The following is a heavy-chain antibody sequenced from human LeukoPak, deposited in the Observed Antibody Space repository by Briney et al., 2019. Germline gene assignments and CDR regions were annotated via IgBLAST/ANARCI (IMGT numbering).Heavy chain of an antibody. CDR3: ARDGYYYDSSGYNFDY. CDR1: GFTFSSYC. J-gene: IGHJ4*02. Sequence: GGSLRLSCAASGFTFSSYCMHWVRQAPGKGLEWVAVIWYDGSNKYYADSVTGRFTISRDNSKNTLYLPMNSLRDEGAAVYYCARDGYYYDSSGYNFDYWGQGALVTVSS. V-gene: IGHV3-33*08. CDR2: IWYDGSNK. D-gene: IGHD3-22*01.